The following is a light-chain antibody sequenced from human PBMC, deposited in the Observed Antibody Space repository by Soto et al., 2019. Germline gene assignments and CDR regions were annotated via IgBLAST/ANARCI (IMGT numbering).Light chain of an antibody. CDR1: QSVSSN. CDR3: QQYNNWPRT. CDR2: DAS. Sequence: IVMTQSPATLSVSPGERATLSCRASQSVSSNLAWYQQKPGQAPRLLIYDASTRATGIPARFSGSGSGTEFTLTISSLQSEDFAVYYCQQYNNWPRTFGQGTRWIS. V-gene: IGKV3-15*01. J-gene: IGKJ1*01.